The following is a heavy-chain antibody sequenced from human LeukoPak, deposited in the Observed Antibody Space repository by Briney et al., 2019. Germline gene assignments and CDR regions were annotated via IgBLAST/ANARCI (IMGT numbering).Heavy chain of an antibody. V-gene: IGHV4-39*01. J-gene: IGHJ3*02. Sequence: SETLSLTCTVSGVSISSSYSYWGWIRQPPGMGLEWIGSIYYTGNTYYNASLKSQVSISIDTSKNQFSLKLTSVTAADTAVYYCASDSGGRRDAFNIWGQGTMVTVSS. CDR2: IYYTGNT. CDR3: ASDSGGRRDAFNI. CDR1: GVSISSSYSY. D-gene: IGHD2-21*01.